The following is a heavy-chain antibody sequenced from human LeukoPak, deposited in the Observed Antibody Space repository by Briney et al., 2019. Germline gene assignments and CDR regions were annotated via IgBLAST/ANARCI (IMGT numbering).Heavy chain of an antibody. Sequence: SETLSLTCTVSGGSISSSSYYWGWIRQPPGEGLEWIGSIYYSGSTYYNPSLKSRVTISVDTSKNQFSLKLSSVTAADTAVYYCASSVEMATISIDYWGQGTLVTVSS. V-gene: IGHV4-39*01. CDR1: GGSISSSSYY. CDR3: ASSVEMATISIDY. CDR2: IYYSGST. J-gene: IGHJ4*02. D-gene: IGHD5-24*01.